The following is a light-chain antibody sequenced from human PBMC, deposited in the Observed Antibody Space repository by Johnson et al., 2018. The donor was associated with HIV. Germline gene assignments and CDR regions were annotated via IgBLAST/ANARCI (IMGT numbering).Light chain of an antibody. CDR2: ATN. Sequence: QSVLTQPPSVSAAPGQKVTISCSGSSSNIGNNYVSWYQQLPGTAPKLLIYATNKRPSGIPDRFSGSKSGTSAALGITGRQNGDEADYYCGTWDSSLRALYVFGTGTKVTVL. V-gene: IGLV1-51*01. CDR3: GTWDSSLRALYV. CDR1: SSNIGNNY. J-gene: IGLJ1*01.